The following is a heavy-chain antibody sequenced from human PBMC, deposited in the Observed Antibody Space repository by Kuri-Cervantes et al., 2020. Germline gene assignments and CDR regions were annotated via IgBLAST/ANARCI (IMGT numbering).Heavy chain of an antibody. CDR1: EFTFSSAW. D-gene: IGHD1-1*01. CDR2: IKSKTDGGTT. J-gene: IGHJ4*02. Sequence: GESLKISCGASEFTFSSAWMSWVRQAPGKGLEWVGRIKSKTDGGTTDYAAPVKGRFTISRDDPKNTLYLQMNSLKTEDTAVYYCSTDKRDLQRTRPDSWGQGTLVTVSS. V-gene: IGHV3-15*01. CDR3: STDKRDLQRTRPDS.